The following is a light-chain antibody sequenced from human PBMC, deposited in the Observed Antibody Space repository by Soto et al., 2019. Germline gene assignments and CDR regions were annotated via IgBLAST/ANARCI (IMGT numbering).Light chain of an antibody. V-gene: IGLV1-47*02. CDR3: AAWDDSLRGYV. CDR1: SSNIGRNY. CDR2: GNT. Sequence: QSVLSQPPSASGTPGQRVTISCSGSSSNIGRNYIYWYQQLPGTAPKLLIYGNTQRPSGFPDRFSGSKSGTSVSLAISWLRSEDEADYYCAAWDDSLRGYVFGTGTKLTVL. J-gene: IGLJ1*01.